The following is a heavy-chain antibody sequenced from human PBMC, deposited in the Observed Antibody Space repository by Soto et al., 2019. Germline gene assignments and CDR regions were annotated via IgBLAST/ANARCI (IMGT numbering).Heavy chain of an antibody. Sequence: QVQLQESGPGLVKPSGTLSLTCAVSGGSISSSNWWSWVRQPPGKGLEWIGEIYHSGSTNYNPSLKVRVTITVDKSMNQFSLKMSSVTAADTAVYYCARDRVVATSYYYYGMDVCGQGTTVTVFS. CDR3: ARDRVVATSYYYYGMDV. CDR2: IYHSGST. D-gene: IGHD1-26*01. V-gene: IGHV4-4*02. J-gene: IGHJ6*02. CDR1: GGSISSSNW.